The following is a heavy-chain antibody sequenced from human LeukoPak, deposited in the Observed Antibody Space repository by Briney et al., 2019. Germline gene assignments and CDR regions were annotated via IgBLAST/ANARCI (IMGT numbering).Heavy chain of an antibody. CDR2: IWYDGSNK. D-gene: IGHD3-10*01. V-gene: IGHV3-33*01. J-gene: IGHJ4*02. Sequence: GGSLRLSCTASGFTFGSYGMHWVRQAPGKGLEWVAVIWYDGSNKYYADSVKGRFTISRDNAKNSLYLQMNSLRDEDTAVYYCAREKFYGSGVDYWGQGTLVTVSS. CDR3: AREKFYGSGVDY. CDR1: GFTFGSYG.